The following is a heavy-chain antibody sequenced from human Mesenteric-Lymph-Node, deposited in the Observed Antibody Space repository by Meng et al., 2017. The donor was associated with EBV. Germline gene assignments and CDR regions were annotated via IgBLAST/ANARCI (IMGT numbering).Heavy chain of an antibody. J-gene: IGHJ4*02. CDR1: GDSVSSGSKY. CDR2: MYYSGIT. V-gene: IGHV4-61*01. D-gene: IGHD5-12*01. Sequence: QVSLQESGPGLVKPSETLSLPCTVSGDSVSSGSKYWSWIRQSPGKGLEWIGYMYYSGITKYNPSLKSRVTISVDTSKNQFSLKLSSVTAADTAVYYCARDLGYSGYYPAYWGQGTLVTVSP. CDR3: ARDLGYSGYYPAY.